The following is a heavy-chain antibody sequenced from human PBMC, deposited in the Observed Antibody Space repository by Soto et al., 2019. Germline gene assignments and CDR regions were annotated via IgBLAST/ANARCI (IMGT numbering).Heavy chain of an antibody. CDR1: GGSFSGYY. V-gene: IGHV4-34*01. J-gene: IGHJ4*02. CDR2: INHSGST. Sequence: QVQLQQWGAGLLKPSETLSLTCAVYGGSFSGYYWSWIRQPPGKGLEWIGEINHSGSTNYNPSLKSRVTISVDTSKTQFSLKLSSVTAADTAVYYCARGYDNYYGSGPPGYWGQGTLVTVSS. D-gene: IGHD3-10*01. CDR3: ARGYDNYYGSGPPGY.